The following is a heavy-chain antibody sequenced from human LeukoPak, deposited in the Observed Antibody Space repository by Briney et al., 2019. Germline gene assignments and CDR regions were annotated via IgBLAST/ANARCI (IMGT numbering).Heavy chain of an antibody. J-gene: IGHJ4*02. CDR3: ARHGTENFDY. V-gene: IGHV4-59*08. CDR1: GGSISSYY. Sequence: SETLSLTCTVSGGSISSYYWSWIRQPPGKELEWIGYIYYSGSTNYNPSLKSRVTISVDTSKNQFSLKLSSVTAADTAVYYCARHGTENFDYWGQGTLVTVSS. CDR2: IYYSGST.